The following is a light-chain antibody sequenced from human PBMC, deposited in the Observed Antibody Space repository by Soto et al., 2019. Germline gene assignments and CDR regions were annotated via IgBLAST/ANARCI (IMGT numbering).Light chain of an antibody. J-gene: IGLJ2*01. CDR2: TNN. CDR1: SSNIGSNY. Sequence: QSVLTQPPSASGTPGQRVTISCSGSSSNIGSNYVYWYQQLPGTAPKLLIYTNNQRPSGVPDRFSGSKSVTSASLAISGLRSEDEADYYCASWDDSLSGVVFGGGTKRTVL. CDR3: ASWDDSLSGVV. V-gene: IGLV1-47*01.